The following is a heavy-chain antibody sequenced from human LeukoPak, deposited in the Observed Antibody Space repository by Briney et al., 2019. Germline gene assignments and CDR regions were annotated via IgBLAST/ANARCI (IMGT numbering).Heavy chain of an antibody. CDR1: GYTFTGYY. CDR2: INPNSGGT. D-gene: IGHD3-22*01. CDR3: AREDSSGGVGLGCFDY. V-gene: IGHV1-2*02. J-gene: IGHJ4*02. Sequence: GASVKVSCKASGYTFTGYYMHWVRQAPGQGLEWMGWINPNSGGTNYAQKFQGRVTMTRDTSISTAYMELSRLRSDDTAVYYCAREDSSGGVGLGCFDYWGQGTLVTVSS.